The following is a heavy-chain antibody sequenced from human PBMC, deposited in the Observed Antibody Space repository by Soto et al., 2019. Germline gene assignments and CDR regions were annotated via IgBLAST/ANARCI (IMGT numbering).Heavy chain of an antibody. Sequence: GGSLRLSCAASGFTFSSYAMHWVRQAPGKGLEWVAVISYDGSNKYYADSVKGRFTISRDNSKNTLYLQMNSLRAEDTAVYYCAREVHGRGSGSPIAGMDVWGQGTTVTVSS. V-gene: IGHV3-30-3*01. CDR1: GFTFSSYA. D-gene: IGHD3-10*01. J-gene: IGHJ6*02. CDR2: ISYDGSNK. CDR3: AREVHGRGSGSPIAGMDV.